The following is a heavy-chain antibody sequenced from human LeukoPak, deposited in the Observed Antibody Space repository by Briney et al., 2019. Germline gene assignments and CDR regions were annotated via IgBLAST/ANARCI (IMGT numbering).Heavy chain of an antibody. J-gene: IGHJ4*02. CDR3: AKDLSSGSRRAY. CDR2: ISGSGGST. V-gene: IGHV3-23*01. Sequence: EPGESLTLSCAASGFTFSMYAMSWVRQAPGKGLEWVSAISGSGGSTYYADSVKGRFTISRDNSKNTLYLQMNSLRAEDTGVYYCAKDLSSGSRRAYWGQGTLVTVSS. D-gene: IGHD6-19*01. CDR1: GFTFSMYA.